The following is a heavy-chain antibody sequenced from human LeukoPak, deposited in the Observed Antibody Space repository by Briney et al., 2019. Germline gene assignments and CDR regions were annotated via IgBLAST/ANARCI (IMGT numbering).Heavy chain of an antibody. J-gene: IGHJ6*02. CDR1: GGSFSGYY. CDR3: ASGDYGDSYGMDV. D-gene: IGHD4-17*01. Sequence: ASETLSLTCAVYGGSFSGYYWSWIRQPPGKGLEWIGEINHSGCTNYNPSLKSRVTISVDTSKNQFSLKLSSVTAADTAVYYCASGDYGDSYGMDVWGQGTTVTVSS. V-gene: IGHV4-34*01. CDR2: INHSGCT.